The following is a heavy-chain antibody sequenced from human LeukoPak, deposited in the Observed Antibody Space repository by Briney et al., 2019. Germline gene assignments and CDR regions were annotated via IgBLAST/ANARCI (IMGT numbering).Heavy chain of an antibody. Sequence: GRSLRLSCAASGFTFSSYAMNWVRQAPGKGLEWVSYIIGSANTIYYADSVKGRFTISRDNARNSMYLQMNSLRDEDTAVYYCARFSPGGYYYFDCWGQGTLVTVS. J-gene: IGHJ4*02. V-gene: IGHV3-48*02. D-gene: IGHD3-22*01. CDR2: IIGSANTI. CDR1: GFTFSSYA. CDR3: ARFSPGGYYYFDC.